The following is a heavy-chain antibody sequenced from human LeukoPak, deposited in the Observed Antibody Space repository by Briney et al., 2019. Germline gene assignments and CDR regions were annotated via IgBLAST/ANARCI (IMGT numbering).Heavy chain of an antibody. Sequence: GGSLRLSCAASGFTFSSYAMSWVRQAPGKGLEWVSAISGSGGSTYYADSVKGRFTISRDNSKNTLYLQMNSLRAEDTAVYYCAKDGSYYYGSGSYYHYYYYGMDVWAKGPRSPSP. J-gene: IGHJ6*02. CDR3: AKDGSYYYGSGSYYHYYYYGMDV. CDR2: ISGSGGST. V-gene: IGHV3-23*01. D-gene: IGHD3-10*01. CDR1: GFTFSSYA.